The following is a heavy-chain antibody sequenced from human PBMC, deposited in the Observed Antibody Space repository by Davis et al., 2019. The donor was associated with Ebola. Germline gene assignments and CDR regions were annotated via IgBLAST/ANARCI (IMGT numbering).Heavy chain of an antibody. CDR1: GASIRSYY. Sequence: PSETLSLTCTVSGASIRSYYWGWIRQPPGKGLEWIGYIYYSGSTNYNPSLKSRVTISVDTSKNQFSLKLSSVTAADTAVYYCARGYTPHRRFDPWGQGTLVTVSS. D-gene: IGHD1-14*01. J-gene: IGHJ5*02. CDR3: ARGYTPHRRFDP. CDR2: IYYSGST. V-gene: IGHV4-59*01.